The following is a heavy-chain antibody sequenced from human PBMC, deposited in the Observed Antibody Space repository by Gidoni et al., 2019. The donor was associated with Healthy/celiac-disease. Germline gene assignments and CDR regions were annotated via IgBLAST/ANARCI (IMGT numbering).Heavy chain of an antibody. V-gene: IGHV3-30*18. CDR3: AKESYGSGSYFDY. J-gene: IGHJ4*02. CDR2: ISYDGSNK. D-gene: IGHD3-10*01. Sequence: QVQLVESGGGVVQPGRSLRLSCAASGFTFSSYGMHWVRQAPGKGLGWGAVISYDGSNKYYADSVKGRFTISRDNSKNTLYLQMNSLRAEDTAVYYCAKESYGSGSYFDYWGQGTLVTVSS. CDR1: GFTFSSYG.